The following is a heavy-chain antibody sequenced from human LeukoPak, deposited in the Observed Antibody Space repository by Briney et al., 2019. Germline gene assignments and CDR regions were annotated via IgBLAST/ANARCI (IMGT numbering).Heavy chain of an antibody. J-gene: IGHJ6*02. CDR2: IYYSGNT. CDR1: GDSISSSIYY. V-gene: IGHV4-39*07. CDR3: AREDGSGWYYGMDV. Sequence: PSETLSLTCTVSGDSISSSIYYWGWIRQPPGKGLEWIGSIYYSGNTYYNPSLKSRVTISVDTSKNQFSLKLTSVTAADTAVYYCAREDGSGWYYGMDVWGQGTTVTVSS. D-gene: IGHD6-19*01.